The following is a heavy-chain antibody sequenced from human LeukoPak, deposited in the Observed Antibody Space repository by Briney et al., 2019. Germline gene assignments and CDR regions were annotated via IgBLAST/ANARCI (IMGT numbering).Heavy chain of an antibody. CDR2: ISGSGGST. CDR1: GFTFSSYA. Sequence: GGSLRLSCAASGFTFSSYAMSWVRQAPGKGLEWVSAISGSGGSTCYADSVKGRFTISRDNSKNTLYLQMNSLRAEDTAVYYCAKDALAQTTLTLNYFDYWGQGTLVTVSS. D-gene: IGHD1/OR15-1a*01. J-gene: IGHJ4*02. CDR3: AKDALAQTTLTLNYFDY. V-gene: IGHV3-23*01.